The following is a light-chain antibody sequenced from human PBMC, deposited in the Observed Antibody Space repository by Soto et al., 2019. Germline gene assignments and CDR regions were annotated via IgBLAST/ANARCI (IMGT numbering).Light chain of an antibody. J-gene: IGKJ1*01. V-gene: IGKV3-15*01. CDR2: GAS. CDR1: QSISIN. CDR3: QQYNNWPPEKA. Sequence: EIVLTQSPGTLSVSPGDRVTLSCRASQSISINLAWYQHKPGQAPRLLIYGASTRATGIPARFSGSGSGTEFTLTISSLQSEDFAVYYCQQYNNWPPEKAFGQGTKVDIK.